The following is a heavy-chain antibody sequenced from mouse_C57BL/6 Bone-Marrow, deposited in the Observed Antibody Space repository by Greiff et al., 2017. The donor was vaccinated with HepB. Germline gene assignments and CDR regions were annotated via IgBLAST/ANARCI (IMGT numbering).Heavy chain of an antibody. CDR3: ARDRGRGDY. CDR1: GYSITSGYY. D-gene: IGHD3-1*01. V-gene: IGHV3-6*01. J-gene: IGHJ4*01. Sequence: EVKLQESGPGLVKPSQSLSLTCSVTGYSITSGYYWNWIRQFPGNKLEWMGYISYDGSNNYNPSLKNRISITRDTSKNQFFLKLNSVTTEDTATYYCARDRGRGDYWGQGTSVTVSS. CDR2: ISYDGSN.